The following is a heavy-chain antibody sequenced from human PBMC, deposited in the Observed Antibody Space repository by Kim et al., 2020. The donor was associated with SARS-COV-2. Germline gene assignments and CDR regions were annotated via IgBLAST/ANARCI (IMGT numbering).Heavy chain of an antibody. CDR3: TNGYYYDDSGPPDH. V-gene: IGHV3-30*03. D-gene: IGHD3-22*01. J-gene: IGHJ4*02. CDR1: EFSFSSYA. CDR2: ISNDGSEK. Sequence: GGSLRLSCAASEFSFSSYAMHWVRQAPGKGLEWVAVISNDGSEKSYAESVKGRFTISRDNSKNTLYLEMKNLRAGDTAMYHCTNGYYYDDSGPPDHWGQGTLVTVSS.